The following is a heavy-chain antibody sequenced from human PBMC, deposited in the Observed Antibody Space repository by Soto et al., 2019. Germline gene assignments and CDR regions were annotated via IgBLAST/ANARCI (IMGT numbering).Heavy chain of an antibody. J-gene: IGHJ4*02. Sequence: EVPLLESGGGLVQPGGSLRLYCAASGFTFSSYAMNWVRQGPGKGLEWVSVISGSGGSTYYADSVKGRFTISRDNSKNTLYLQMNSLRAEDTAVYYCASRSSGWYFDYWGQGTLVTVSS. CDR2: ISGSGGST. D-gene: IGHD6-19*01. CDR1: GFTFSSYA. V-gene: IGHV3-23*01. CDR3: ASRSSGWYFDY.